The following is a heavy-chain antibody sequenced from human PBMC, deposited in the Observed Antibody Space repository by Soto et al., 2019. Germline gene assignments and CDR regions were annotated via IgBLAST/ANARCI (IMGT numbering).Heavy chain of an antibody. Sequence: SETLSLTCTVSGGSISSSSYYWGWIRQPPGKGLEWIGSIFYSGTTYYNPSLKSRVTISVDTSKNQFSLKLSSVTAADTGVYYCMLGSGWKDFDYWGQGTLVTVSS. CDR1: GGSISSSSYY. D-gene: IGHD3-22*01. V-gene: IGHV4-39*01. J-gene: IGHJ4*02. CDR2: IFYSGTT. CDR3: MLGSGWKDFDY.